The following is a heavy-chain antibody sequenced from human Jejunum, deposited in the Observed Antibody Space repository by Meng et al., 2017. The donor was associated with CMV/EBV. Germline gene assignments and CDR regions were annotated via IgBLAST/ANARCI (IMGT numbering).Heavy chain of an antibody. CDR2: IYWDDDK. V-gene: IGHV2-5*02. CDR3: AYRLHYSGNWDVGWFDP. J-gene: IGHJ5*02. CDR1: FSLSTSGMG. Sequence: FSLSTSGMGVGWIRQPPGKALECLALIYWDDDKRYNPSLSSRLTITKDTSKNQVVLTMTNMDPVDTATYYCAYRLHYSGNWDVGWFDPWGQGILVTVSS. D-gene: IGHD6-13*01.